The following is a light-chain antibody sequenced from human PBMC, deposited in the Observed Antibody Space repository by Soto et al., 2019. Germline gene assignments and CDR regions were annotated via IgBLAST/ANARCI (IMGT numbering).Light chain of an antibody. Sequence: QSVLTQPPSASGAPGESVTISCSGSTSNIGNNYVCWYQQFPGTAPTLLIQNNNQRPSGVPDRFSGSKSGTSASLAISGLRFEDEADYYCASWDDSLSGFVVFGGGTKLTVL. J-gene: IGLJ2*01. CDR2: NNN. CDR1: TSNIGNNY. CDR3: ASWDDSLSGFVV. V-gene: IGLV1-47*02.